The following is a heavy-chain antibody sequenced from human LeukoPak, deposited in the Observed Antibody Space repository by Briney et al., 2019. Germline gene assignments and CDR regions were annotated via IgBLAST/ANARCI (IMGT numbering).Heavy chain of an antibody. J-gene: IGHJ3*02. D-gene: IGHD6-13*01. CDR2: IKSKTDGGTT. CDR3: TTEGSLAYSSSWYGDLDAFDI. Sequence: GGSLRLSCAASGFTFSNAWMSWVRQAPGKGLEWVGRIKSKTDGGTTDYAAPVKGRFTISRDDSKYTLYLQMNSLKTEDTAVYYCTTEGSLAYSSSWYGDLDAFDIWGQGTMVTVSS. CDR1: GFTFSNAW. V-gene: IGHV3-15*01.